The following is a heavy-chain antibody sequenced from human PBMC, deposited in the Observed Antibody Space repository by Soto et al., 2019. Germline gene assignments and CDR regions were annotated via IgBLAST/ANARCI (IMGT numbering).Heavy chain of an antibody. V-gene: IGHV4-31*03. D-gene: IGHD4-17*01. CDR3: GATAYLRARDAFDI. CDR1: GGSISSGGYY. Sequence: QVQLQESGPGLVKPSQTLSLTCTVSGGSISSGGYYWSWIRQHPGKGLEWMGYIYYSGSTYYNPSLKRRVIITVDTSKNQFSLKMISVTAADTAVDYCGATAYLRARDAFDIWGQGTMVTVSS. CDR2: IYYSGST. J-gene: IGHJ3*02.